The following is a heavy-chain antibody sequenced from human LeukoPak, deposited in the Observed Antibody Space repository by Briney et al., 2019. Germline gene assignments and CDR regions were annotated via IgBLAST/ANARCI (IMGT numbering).Heavy chain of an antibody. D-gene: IGHD4-17*01. V-gene: IGHV1-8*01. CDR3: ASAPSVTTNPF. CDR1: GYTFTSYD. Sequence: GASVKVSCKASGYTFTSYDINWVRQATGQGLEWMGWMNPNSGNTGYAQKFQGRVTITADESTSTAYMELSSLRSEDTAVYYCASAPSVTTNPFWGQGTLVTVSS. J-gene: IGHJ4*02. CDR2: MNPNSGNT.